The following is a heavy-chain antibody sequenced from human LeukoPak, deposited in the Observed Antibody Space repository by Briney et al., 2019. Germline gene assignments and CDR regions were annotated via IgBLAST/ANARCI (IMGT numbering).Heavy chain of an antibody. V-gene: IGHV4-34*01. J-gene: IGHJ4*02. D-gene: IGHD3-22*01. CDR1: GGSFSGYY. Sequence: SETLSLTCAVYGGSFSGYYWSWIRQPPGKGLEWIGEINHSGSTNYNPSLKSRVTISVDTSKNQFSLKLSSVTAADTAVYYCARVRDSSGYHNYFDYWGQGTLVTVSS. CDR2: INHSGST. CDR3: ARVRDSSGYHNYFDY.